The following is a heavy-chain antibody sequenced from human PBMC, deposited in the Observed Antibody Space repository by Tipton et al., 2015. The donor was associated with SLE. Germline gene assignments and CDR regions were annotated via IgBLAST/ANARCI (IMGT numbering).Heavy chain of an antibody. CDR2: IYHSGST. CDR3: ARETLVYYYDSSGPLDY. CDR1: GGSVSSGSYY. J-gene: IGHJ4*02. V-gene: IGHV4-30-2*01. D-gene: IGHD3-22*01. Sequence: GLVKPSETLSLTCTVSGGSVSSGSYYWSWIRQPPGKGLEWIGYIYHSGSTYYNPSLKSRVTISVDRSKNQFSLKLSSVTAADTAVYYCARETLVYYYDSSGPLDYWGQGTLVTVSS.